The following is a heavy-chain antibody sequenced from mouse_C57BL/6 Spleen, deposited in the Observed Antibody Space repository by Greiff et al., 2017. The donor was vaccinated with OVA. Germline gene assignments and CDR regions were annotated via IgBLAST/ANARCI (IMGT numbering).Heavy chain of an antibody. D-gene: IGHD2-1*01. CDR1: GYTFTDYN. J-gene: IGHJ2*01. CDR2: INPNNGGT. CDR3: ARDYYGNYDY. V-gene: IGHV1-18*01. Sequence: DVQLVESGPELVKPGASVKIPCKASGYTFTDYNMDWVKQSHGKSLEWIGDINPNNGGTIYNQKFKGKATLTVDKSSSTAYMELRSLTSEDTAVYYCARDYYGNYDYWGQGTTLTVSS.